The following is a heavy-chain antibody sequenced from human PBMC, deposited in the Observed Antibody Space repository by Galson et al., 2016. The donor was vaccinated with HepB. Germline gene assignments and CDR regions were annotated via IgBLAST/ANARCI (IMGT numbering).Heavy chain of an antibody. V-gene: IGHV3-53*01. CDR3: ARDKVAARPGYYYYYGMDV. CDR2: IYSGGST. CDR1: GFTFRSFS. D-gene: IGHD6-6*01. J-gene: IGHJ6*02. Sequence: SLRLSCAASGFTFRSFSLDWVRQAPGKGLEWVSVIYSGGSTYYADSVKGRFTISRDNSKNTLYLQMNSLRAEDTAVYYCARDKVAARPGYYYYYGMDVWGQGTTVTGSS.